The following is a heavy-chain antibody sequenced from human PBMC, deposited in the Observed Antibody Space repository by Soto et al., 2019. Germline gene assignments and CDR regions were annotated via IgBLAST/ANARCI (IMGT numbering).Heavy chain of an antibody. CDR1: GYTFTLYT. Sequence: VQIVQSGAEVKKPGASVKVSCKTSGYTFTLYTIHWVRQAPGQRLEWMGWINTGNGNTKYSQRFQGRVTMSRDTSASTAYMELSSLTSEDTAVYYCAKLGGGYIFGPYLDYWGQGTLVTVSS. J-gene: IGHJ4*02. CDR3: AKLGGGYIFGPYLDY. CDR2: INTGNGNT. D-gene: IGHD5-18*01. V-gene: IGHV1-3*04.